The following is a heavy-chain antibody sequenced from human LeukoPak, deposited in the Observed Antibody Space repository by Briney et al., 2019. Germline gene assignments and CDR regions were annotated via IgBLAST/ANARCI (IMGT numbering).Heavy chain of an antibody. CDR1: GYTFTSYG. V-gene: IGHV1-69*05. CDR3: ARGASGWYTNWFDP. CDR2: IIPIFGTA. D-gene: IGHD6-19*01. Sequence: ASVKVSCKASGYTFTSYGISWVRQAPGQGLEWMGGIIPIFGTANYAQKFQGRVTITTDESTSTAYMELSSLRSEDTAVYYCARGASGWYTNWFDPWGQGTLVTVSS. J-gene: IGHJ5*02.